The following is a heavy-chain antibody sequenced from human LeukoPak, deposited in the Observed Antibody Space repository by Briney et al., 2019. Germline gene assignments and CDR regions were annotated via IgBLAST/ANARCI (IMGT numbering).Heavy chain of an antibody. D-gene: IGHD4-23*01. J-gene: IGHJ4*02. CDR2: ISYDGSNK. CDR1: GFTFSSYA. Sequence: GGSLRLSCAASGFTFSSYAMHWVRQAPGKGLEWVAVISYDGSNKYYADSVKGRFTISRDNSKNTLYLQMNSLRAEDTAVYYCRGGGPYYFDYWGQGTLVTVSS. V-gene: IGHV3-30-3*01. CDR3: RGGGPYYFDY.